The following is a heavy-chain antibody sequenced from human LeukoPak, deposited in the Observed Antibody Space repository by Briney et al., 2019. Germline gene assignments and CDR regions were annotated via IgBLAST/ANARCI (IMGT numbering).Heavy chain of an antibody. CDR3: AKVRDSSGWYLKWYYFDY. CDR2: VSGSGVST. D-gene: IGHD6-19*01. V-gene: IGHV3-23*01. J-gene: IGHJ4*02. Sequence: GGSLRLSCAASGFTFGSYSMSWVRHAPGKGLEWVSTVSGSGVSTYYTDSVKGRFTISRDNSKNTLYLQMNSLRAEDTAVYYCAKVRDSSGWYLKWYYFDYWGQGTLVTVSS. CDR1: GFTFGSYS.